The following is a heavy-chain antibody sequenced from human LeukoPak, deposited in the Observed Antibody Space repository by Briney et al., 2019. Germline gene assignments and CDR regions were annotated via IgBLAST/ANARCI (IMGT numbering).Heavy chain of an antibody. CDR1: GFTFSGSA. V-gene: IGHV3-73*01. CDR3: ARDWGYPDAFDI. D-gene: IGHD3-16*01. CDR2: IRSKANSYAT. Sequence: GGSLRLSCAASGFTFSGSAMHWVRQASGKGLEWVGRIRSKANSYATAYAASVKGRFTISRDDSKNTLYLQMNSLRAEDSALYYCARDWGYPDAFDIWGQGTMVTVSS. J-gene: IGHJ3*02.